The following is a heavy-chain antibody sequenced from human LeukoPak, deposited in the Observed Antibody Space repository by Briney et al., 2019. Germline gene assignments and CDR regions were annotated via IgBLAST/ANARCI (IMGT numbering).Heavy chain of an antibody. V-gene: IGHV4-4*07. Sequence: AQTLSLTRPVSGGSISRYWWGWIRQPAGKGLEWIGHIYSSGFTNYNPSLKSRVTMSVDTSKNQFSLNLSSVTAADTAVYYCARGGSSGRTGDYWGQGTLVTVTS. J-gene: IGHJ4*02. CDR3: ARGGSSGRTGDY. CDR2: IYSSGFT. CDR1: GGSISRYW. D-gene: IGHD1-1*01.